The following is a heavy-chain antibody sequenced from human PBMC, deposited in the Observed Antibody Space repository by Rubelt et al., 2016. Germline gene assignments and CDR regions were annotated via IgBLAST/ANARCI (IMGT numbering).Heavy chain of an antibody. Sequence: VDSVKGRFTISRDNAKNSVHLQMNSLSPEDTAVYYCTRTYRSTWYYFDYWGQGTLVTVSS. J-gene: IGHJ4*02. V-gene: IGHV3-7*01. D-gene: IGHD6-13*01. CDR3: TRTYRSTWYYFDY.